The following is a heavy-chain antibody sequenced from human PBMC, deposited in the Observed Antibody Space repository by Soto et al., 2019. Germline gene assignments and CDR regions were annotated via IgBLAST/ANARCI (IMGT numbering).Heavy chain of an antibody. CDR2: IYTSGST. V-gene: IGHV4-4*07. D-gene: IGHD2-2*01. CDR3: ARACSSNSCYDVFDY. Sequence: GSLRLSCAASGFTFSSYGMHWIRQPPGKGLEWIGRIYTSGSTNYNPSLKSRVTMSVDTSKNQFSLKLSSVTAADTAVYYCARACSSNSCYDVFDYWGQGTLVTVSS. J-gene: IGHJ4*02. CDR1: GFTFSSYG.